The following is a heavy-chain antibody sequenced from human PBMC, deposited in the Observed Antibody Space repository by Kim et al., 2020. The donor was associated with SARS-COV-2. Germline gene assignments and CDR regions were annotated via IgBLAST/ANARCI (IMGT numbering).Heavy chain of an antibody. CDR1: GYTFTSYD. CDR3: ARGQILCGDYVFHVPLYYYYYMDV. Sequence: ASVKVSCKASGYTFTSYDINWVRQATGQGLEWMGWMNPNSGNTGYAQKFQGRVTMTRNTSISTAYMELSSLRSEDTAVYYCARGQILCGDYVFHVPLYYYYYMDVWGKGTTVTVSS. CDR2: MNPNSGNT. V-gene: IGHV1-8*01. D-gene: IGHD4-17*01. J-gene: IGHJ6*03.